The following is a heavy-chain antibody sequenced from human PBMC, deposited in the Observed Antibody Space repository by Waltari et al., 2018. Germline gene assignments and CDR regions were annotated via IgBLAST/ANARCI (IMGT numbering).Heavy chain of an antibody. V-gene: IGHV4-4*02. CDR1: GDFMISTDC. Sequence: QLQLHESGPGVVKPSGTLSLTCPVSGDFMISTDCWSWVRQPPGKGLAWVGQVRGDGKTNYRPSFSTRVTISLDTYNKQFSLRMTSAAAADTAVYYCARDRGRGLHLDSWGPGTLVTVSP. D-gene: IGHD2-15*01. CDR2: VRGDGKT. CDR3: ARDRGRGLHLDS. J-gene: IGHJ4*02.